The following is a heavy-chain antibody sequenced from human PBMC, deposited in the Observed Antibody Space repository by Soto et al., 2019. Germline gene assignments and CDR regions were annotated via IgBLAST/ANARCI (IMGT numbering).Heavy chain of an antibody. Sequence: PSETLSLTCTVSGGSISSYYWSWIRQPPGKGLEWIGYIYYSGSTNYNPSLKSRVTISVDTSKNQFSLKLSSVTAADTAVYYCARTYYYDSSGYYRQPWGQGTLVTVSS. CDR2: IYYSGST. CDR1: GGSISSYY. J-gene: IGHJ4*02. V-gene: IGHV4-59*01. CDR3: ARTYYYDSSGYYRQP. D-gene: IGHD3-22*01.